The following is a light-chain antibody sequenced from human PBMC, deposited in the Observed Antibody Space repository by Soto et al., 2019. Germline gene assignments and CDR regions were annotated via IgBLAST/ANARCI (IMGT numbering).Light chain of an antibody. J-gene: IGKJ1*01. CDR3: QQYGNSPSA. CDR2: SAS. V-gene: IGKV3-20*01. CDR1: QSVSSY. Sequence: EIVLTQSPATLSLSPGERATLSCRASQSVSSYLAWYQQKPGQALRLLIYSASSRTSGIPDRFSGSGSGTDFTLTISRLEPEDFAVYYCQQYGNSPSAFGQGTKVDIK.